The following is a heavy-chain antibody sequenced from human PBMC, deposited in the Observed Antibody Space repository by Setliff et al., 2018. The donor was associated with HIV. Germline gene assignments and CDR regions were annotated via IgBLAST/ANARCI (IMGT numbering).Heavy chain of an antibody. CDR1: GGSISSNSYY. V-gene: IGHV4-61*01. CDR2: VYYSGST. J-gene: IGHJ4*02. D-gene: IGHD2-8*01. Sequence: SETLSLTCTVSGGSISSNSYYWSWIRQPPGKGLEWIGSVYYSGSTNYNPSLKSRITISLDTSKSQFSLKLGSVTAADTAVYFCSTVVTLAYCHDGLCPAFDSWGQGALVTVSS. CDR3: STVVTLAYCHDGLCPAFDS.